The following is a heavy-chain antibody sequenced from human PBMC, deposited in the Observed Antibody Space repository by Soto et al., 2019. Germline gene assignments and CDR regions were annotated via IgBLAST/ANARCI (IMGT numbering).Heavy chain of an antibody. J-gene: IGHJ6*02. CDR2: IIPIFGPA. Sequence: VQLVQSGAEVKRPGASVKVSCKASGYTFTNYYMHWVRQAPGQGLEWMGGIIPIFGPANFAKKFQGRVTITADESTTTAYMELSSLTSEDTAVYYCATGSFTSTGGRIGYHYNAMDVWGQGTTVTVSS. CDR3: ATGSFTSTGGRIGYHYNAMDV. V-gene: IGHV1-69*01. D-gene: IGHD1-1*01. CDR1: GYTFTNYY.